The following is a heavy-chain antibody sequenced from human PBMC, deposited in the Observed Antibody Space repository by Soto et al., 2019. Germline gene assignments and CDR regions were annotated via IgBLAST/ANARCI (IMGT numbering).Heavy chain of an antibody. CDR2: IYYSGST. Sequence: PSETLSLTCTVSGGSISSGGYYWSWIRQPPGKGLEWIGYIYYSGSTNYNPSLKSRVTISVDTSKNQFSLKLGSVTAADTAVYYCARGIEFLYQRRYYCCMDVWCQGTTVTLFS. J-gene: IGHJ6*02. CDR3: ARGIEFLYQRRYYCCMDV. V-gene: IGHV4-61*08. CDR1: GGSISSGGYY. D-gene: IGHD2-2*01.